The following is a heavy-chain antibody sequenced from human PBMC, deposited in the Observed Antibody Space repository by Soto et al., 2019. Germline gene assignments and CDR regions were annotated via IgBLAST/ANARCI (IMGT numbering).Heavy chain of an antibody. J-gene: IGHJ4*02. V-gene: IGHV3-33*01. Sequence: QVQLVESGGGVVQPGRSLRLSCAASGFTFSSYGMHWVRQAPGKGLEWVAVIWYDGRNKYYADSVKGRFTISRDNSKNTLYLQMNSLRAEDTAVYYCARGCSNLVDLDYWGQVTLVTVSS. CDR1: GFTFSSYG. CDR3: ARGCSNLVDLDY. D-gene: IGHD2-15*01. CDR2: IWYDGRNK.